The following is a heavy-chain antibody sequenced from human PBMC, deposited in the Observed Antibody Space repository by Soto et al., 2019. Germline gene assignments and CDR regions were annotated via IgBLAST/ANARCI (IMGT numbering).Heavy chain of an antibody. D-gene: IGHD3-16*01. CDR2: INLDSGVT. V-gene: IGHV1-2*02. CDR3: ARDGPSPMIEFDY. J-gene: IGHJ4*02. CDR1: GYTFSSY. Sequence: ASVKVSCKSSGYTFSSYMYWVRQSPGQGLEWVGWINLDSGVTKSAQKFQDRVSMTRDTSISTAYMELSRLRSDDTAVYYCARDGPSPMIEFDYWGQGTLVTVSS.